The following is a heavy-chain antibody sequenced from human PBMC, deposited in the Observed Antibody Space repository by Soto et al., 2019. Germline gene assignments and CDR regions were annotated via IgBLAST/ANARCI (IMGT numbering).Heavy chain of an antibody. V-gene: IGHV1-2*02. CDR3: ARDGNYYTSGEGNWFDP. CDR1: GYTFREFY. J-gene: IGHJ5*02. CDR2: INPNSGGT. D-gene: IGHD2-8*01. Sequence: QLVQSGAEVKKPGASVKVSCKTSGYTFREFYLHWVRQAPGQGLEWVGWINPNSGGTHYTANFHGRVTMTCDTSTRTAYMELTNLRSDDTAVYYCARDGNYYTSGEGNWFDPWGQGTLVTVSS.